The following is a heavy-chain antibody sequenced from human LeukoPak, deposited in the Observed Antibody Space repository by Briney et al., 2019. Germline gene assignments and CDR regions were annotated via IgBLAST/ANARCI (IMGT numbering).Heavy chain of an antibody. Sequence: SETLSLTCAVYGGSFSGYYWSWIRQPPGKGLEWIGTIYYSGTTYYNPSLKSRLTISADTSKNQFSLKLTSVTAADTAVYYCAKLTTNGGTYFHYWGQGTLVAVSS. CDR2: IYYSGTT. CDR1: GGSFSGYY. D-gene: IGHD1-14*01. CDR3: AKLTTNGGTYFHY. V-gene: IGHV4-34*01. J-gene: IGHJ4*02.